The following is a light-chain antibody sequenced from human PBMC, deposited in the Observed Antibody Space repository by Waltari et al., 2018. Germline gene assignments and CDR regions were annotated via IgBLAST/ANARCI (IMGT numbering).Light chain of an antibody. CDR2: AAS. J-gene: IGKJ1*01. V-gene: IGKV1-39*01. CDR3: QQSYSTLWT. CDR1: QSIANY. Sequence: DIQMTQSPSSLSASVGDRVTITCRASQSIANYLNWYQQKPGKAPKLLIYAASGLQSEVPSRFSGSGSGTYFTLTISSLQPEDFATYYCQQSYSTLWTFGQGTKVEIK.